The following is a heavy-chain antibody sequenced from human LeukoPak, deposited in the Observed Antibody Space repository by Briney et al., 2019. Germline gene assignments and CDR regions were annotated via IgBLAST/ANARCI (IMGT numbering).Heavy chain of an antibody. CDR2: MNPSNGNR. Sequence: GASVKVSCKASGYTFTNYDINWVRQATGQGLEWMGWMNPSNGNRDYAQKFRGRVTMTRDTSITTAYMELSSLRSEDTAVYYCVRGRDWRGSGSYNRDYWGQGTLVTVSS. D-gene: IGHD3-10*01. J-gene: IGHJ4*02. V-gene: IGHV1-8*01. CDR3: VRGRDWRGSGSYNRDY. CDR1: GYTFTNYD.